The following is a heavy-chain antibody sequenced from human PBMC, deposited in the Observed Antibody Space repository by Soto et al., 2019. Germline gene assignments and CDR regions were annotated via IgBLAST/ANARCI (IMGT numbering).Heavy chain of an antibody. CDR2: IYYSGST. J-gene: IGHJ4*02. CDR1: GGSISSYY. Sequence: SETLSLTCTVSGGSISSYYWSWIRQPPGKGLEWIGYIYYSGSTNYNPSLKSRVTISVDTSKNQFSLKLSSVTAADTAVYYCARRLAGDLGYFDYWGQGTLVTVSS. V-gene: IGHV4-59*08. D-gene: IGHD6-19*01. CDR3: ARRLAGDLGYFDY.